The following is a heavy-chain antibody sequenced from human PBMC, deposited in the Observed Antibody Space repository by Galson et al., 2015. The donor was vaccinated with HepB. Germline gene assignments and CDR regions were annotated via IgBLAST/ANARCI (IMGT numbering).Heavy chain of an antibody. CDR1: GFTFSRYG. Sequence: SLRLSCAASGFTFSRYGMHWVRQAPGKGLEWVAVIWYDGSNKYYADSVKGRFTISRDNSKNTLYLQMNSLRAEDTAVYYCARALNSGSYRGADYWGQGTLVTVSS. CDR2: IWYDGSNK. D-gene: IGHD1-26*01. V-gene: IGHV3-33*01. J-gene: IGHJ4*02. CDR3: ARALNSGSYRGADY.